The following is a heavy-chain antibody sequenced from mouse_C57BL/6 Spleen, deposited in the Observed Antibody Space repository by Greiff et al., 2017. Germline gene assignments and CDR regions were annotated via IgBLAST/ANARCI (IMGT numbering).Heavy chain of an antibody. CDR2: INYDGSST. V-gene: IGHV5-16*01. CDR1: GFTFSDYY. CDR3: ARDRGYDYDGGYYFDY. D-gene: IGHD2-4*01. J-gene: IGHJ2*01. Sequence: EVKLMESEGGLVQPGSSMKLSCTASGFTFSDYYMAWVRQVPAKGLEWVANINYDGSSTYYLDSLKSRFIISRDNAKNILYLQMSSLKSEDTATYYCARDRGYDYDGGYYFDYWGQGTTLTVSS.